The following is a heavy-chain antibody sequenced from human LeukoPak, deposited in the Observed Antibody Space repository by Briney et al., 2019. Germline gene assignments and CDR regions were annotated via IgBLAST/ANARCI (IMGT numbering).Heavy chain of an antibody. J-gene: IGHJ5*02. CDR1: VFTFSSYG. CDR2: MQFDGSNK. D-gene: IGHD3-22*01. Sequence: GGSLRLSCAVWVFTFSSYGMHWVRQAPGKGLEGVAVMQFDGSNKYYADSVECRFTISRDNAKNTLNLQMDSLRAEDTAVYYCARDLGQYYDTSDNWFDPWGQGTLVTVSS. CDR3: ARDLGQYYDTSDNWFDP. V-gene: IGHV3-33*01.